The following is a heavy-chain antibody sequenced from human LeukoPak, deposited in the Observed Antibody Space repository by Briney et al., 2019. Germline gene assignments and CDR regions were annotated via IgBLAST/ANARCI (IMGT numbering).Heavy chain of an antibody. Sequence: GGSLRLSCAASGFTVSSNYMSWVRQAPGKGLEWVSVIYSGGSTYYADSVKGRFTISRDNSKNTLYLQMNSLRAEDTAVYYCARGRRSYYGMDVWGQGTTVTVSS. J-gene: IGHJ6*02. CDR3: ARGRRSYYGMDV. CDR1: GFTVSSNY. V-gene: IGHV3-66*01. CDR2: IYSGGST. D-gene: IGHD2-15*01.